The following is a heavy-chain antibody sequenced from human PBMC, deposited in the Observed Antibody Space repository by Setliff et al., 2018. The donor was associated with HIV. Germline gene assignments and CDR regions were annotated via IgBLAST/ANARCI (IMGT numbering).Heavy chain of an antibody. V-gene: IGHV3-21*01. CDR1: GFTFSTYS. CDR2: ISSSSRSK. Sequence: PGGSLRLSCEASGFTFSTYSMNWVRQAPGKGLEWVSFISSSSRSKYYADSVEGRFTISRDNAKNSLYLQMNSLTAEDTAVYYCARDVSWRVRTYIDYWGQGALVTVSS. CDR3: ARDVSWRVRTYIDY. D-gene: IGHD3-3*01. J-gene: IGHJ4*02.